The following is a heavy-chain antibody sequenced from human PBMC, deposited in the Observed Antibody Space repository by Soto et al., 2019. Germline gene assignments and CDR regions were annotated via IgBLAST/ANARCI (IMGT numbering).Heavy chain of an antibody. CDR1: GGSISSGGYY. D-gene: IGHD2-2*01. J-gene: IGHJ5*02. Sequence: QVQLQESGPGLVKPSQTLSLTCTVSGGSISSGGYYWSWIRQHPGKGLEWIGYIYYSGSTYYNPSLKSRVTISVDMSKNQFSLKLSSVTAADTAVYYCARANYNVVVPAATANWFDPWGQGTLVTVSS. V-gene: IGHV4-31*03. CDR3: ARANYNVVVPAATANWFDP. CDR2: IYYSGST.